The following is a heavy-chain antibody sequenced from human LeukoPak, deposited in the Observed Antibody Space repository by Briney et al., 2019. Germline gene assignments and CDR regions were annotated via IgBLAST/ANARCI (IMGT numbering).Heavy chain of an antibody. Sequence: GGSLRLSCSASGFTFSACAMHWVRQAPGKGLEYVSAISSSGGRTYYADSVKGRFTISRDNSKNTLYLQMSSLRAEDTAVYYCVKAPFSYYYHMDVWGQGTTVTVSS. CDR3: VKAPFSYYYHMDV. CDR2: ISSSGGRT. V-gene: IGHV3-64D*09. CDR1: GFTFSACA. J-gene: IGHJ6*02.